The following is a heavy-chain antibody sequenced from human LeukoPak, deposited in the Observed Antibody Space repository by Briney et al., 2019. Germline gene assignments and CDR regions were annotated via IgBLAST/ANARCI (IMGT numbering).Heavy chain of an antibody. J-gene: IGHJ6*02. CDR1: GSTFSSYA. D-gene: IGHD2-15*01. V-gene: IGHV3-30*04. CDR2: ISYDGSNK. CDR3: ARDASGTDYYYYGMDV. Sequence: GGSLRLSCAASGSTFSSYAMHWARQAPGKGLEWLAVISYDGSNKYYADSVKGRFTISRDNSKNTLYLQMNSLRAEDTTVYYCARDASGTDYYYYGMDVWGQGTTVTVSS.